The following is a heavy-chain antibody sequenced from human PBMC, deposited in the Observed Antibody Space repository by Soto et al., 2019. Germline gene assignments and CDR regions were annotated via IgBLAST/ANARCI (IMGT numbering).Heavy chain of an antibody. CDR2: INAYNGNT. Sequence: QVQLVQSGAEVKKPGASVKVSCKASGYTFTSYGISWVRQAPGQGLEWMGWINAYNGNTKYAQKLQGRVTMTTDTSKSTAYMELRSLTSDDTAVYYCARDQAMAQFDYWGQGTLVTVSS. D-gene: IGHD5-18*01. V-gene: IGHV1-18*01. CDR3: ARDQAMAQFDY. J-gene: IGHJ4*02. CDR1: GYTFTSYG.